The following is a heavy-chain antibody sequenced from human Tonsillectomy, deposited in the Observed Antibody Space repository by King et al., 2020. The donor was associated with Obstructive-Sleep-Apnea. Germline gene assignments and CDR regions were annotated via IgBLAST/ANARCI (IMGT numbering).Heavy chain of an antibody. V-gene: IGHV4-39*07. Sequence: QLQESGPGLVKPSETLSLTCPVSGCSISSSSYYWGWIRQPPGKGLEWIGSIYYSGSTYYNPSLKSRVTISVDTSKNQFSLKLSSVTAADTAVYYCARGGRDYYDSSGYAYWGQGTLVTVSS. CDR1: GCSISSSSYY. CDR3: ARGGRDYYDSSGYAY. J-gene: IGHJ4*02. D-gene: IGHD3-22*01. CDR2: IYYSGST.